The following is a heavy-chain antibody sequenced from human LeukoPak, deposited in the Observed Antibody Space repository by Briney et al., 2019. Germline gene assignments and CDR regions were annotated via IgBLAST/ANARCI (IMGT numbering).Heavy chain of an antibody. D-gene: IGHD2-2*01. CDR2: INAGNGNT. V-gene: IGHV1-3*01. J-gene: IGHJ4*02. CDR3: ARTQLLSAGYFDY. CDR1: GYTFTSYA. Sequence: GASVKVSCKASGYTFTSYAMHWVRQAPGQRLEWMGWINAGNGNTKYSQKFQGRVTITRDTSVSTAYMELSSLRSEDTAVYYCARTQLLSAGYFDYWGQGTLVTVSS.